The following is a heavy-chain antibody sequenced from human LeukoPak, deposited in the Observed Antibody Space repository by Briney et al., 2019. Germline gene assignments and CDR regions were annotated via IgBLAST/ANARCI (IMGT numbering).Heavy chain of an antibody. J-gene: IGHJ4*02. V-gene: IGHV4-59*01. Sequence: SETLSLTCSVSGDSISSYHWSWIRQPPGKGLEWIGYTSDSGSTKYNSSLKSRVTMSMDTSKNQFSLNLSSVTAADTAVYYCARVGRGDHTWGSYSFDYWGQGTLVTVSS. CDR3: ARVGRGDHTWGSYSFDY. CDR2: TSDSGST. D-gene: IGHD3-16*01. CDR1: GDSISSYH.